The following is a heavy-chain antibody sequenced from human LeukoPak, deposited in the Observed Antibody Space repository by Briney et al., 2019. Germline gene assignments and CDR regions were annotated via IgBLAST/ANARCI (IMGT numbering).Heavy chain of an antibody. CDR2: IYYSGST. J-gene: IGHJ5*02. CDR3: ARDGKGVAGTNWLDP. V-gene: IGHV4-59*01. CDR1: GGSISSYY. Sequence: SETLSLTCTVSGGSISSYYWSWIRQPPGKGLEWIGYIYYSGSTNYSPSLKSRVTISVDTSKNQFSLKLSSVTAADTAVYYCARDGKGVAGTNWLDPWGQGTLVTVSS. D-gene: IGHD6-19*01.